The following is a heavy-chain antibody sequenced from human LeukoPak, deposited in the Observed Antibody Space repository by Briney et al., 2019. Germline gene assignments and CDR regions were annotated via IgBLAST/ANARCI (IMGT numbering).Heavy chain of an antibody. Sequence: PSETLSLTCTVSGGSISSGSYYWSWIRQPPGKGLEWIGYIYYSGSTNYNPSLKSRVTISVDTSKNQFSLKLSSVTAADTAVYYCARAAPTYYYDSSGFPLDYWGQGTLVTVSS. V-gene: IGHV4-61*01. D-gene: IGHD3-22*01. CDR3: ARAAPTYYYDSSGFPLDY. CDR1: GGSISSGSYY. CDR2: IYYSGST. J-gene: IGHJ4*02.